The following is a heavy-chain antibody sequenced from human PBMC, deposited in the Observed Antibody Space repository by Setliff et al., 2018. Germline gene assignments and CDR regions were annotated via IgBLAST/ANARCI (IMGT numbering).Heavy chain of an antibody. CDR2: IYASGST. J-gene: IGHJ5*02. D-gene: IGHD3-3*01. Sequence: SETLSLTCTVSGGSISSDSDYWSWIRQSAGKGLEWIGRIYASGSTEYNPSLGSRVTISVDTSRNQFSLQLSSVTSADTAIYYCARAGPTVTFFRVLVISWWDPWGQGSLVTVSS. CDR1: GGSISSDSDY. CDR3: ARAGPTVTFFRVLVISWWDP. V-gene: IGHV4-61*02.